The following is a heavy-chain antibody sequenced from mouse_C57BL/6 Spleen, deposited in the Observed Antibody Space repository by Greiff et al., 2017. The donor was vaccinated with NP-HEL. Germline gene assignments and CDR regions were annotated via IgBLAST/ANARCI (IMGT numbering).Heavy chain of an antibody. V-gene: IGHV1-82*01. CDR2: IYPGDGDT. CDR1: GYAFSSSW. J-gene: IGHJ4*01. Sequence: QVQLQQSGPELVKPGASVKISCKASGYAFSSSWMNWVKQRPGKGLEWIGRIYPGDGDTNYNGKFKGKATLTADKSSSTAYMQLSSLTSEDSAVYFCAGQLRLQAMDYWGQGTSVTVSS. D-gene: IGHD3-2*02. CDR3: AGQLRLQAMDY.